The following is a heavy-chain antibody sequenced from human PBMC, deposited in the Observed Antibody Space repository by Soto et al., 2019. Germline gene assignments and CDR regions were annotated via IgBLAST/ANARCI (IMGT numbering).Heavy chain of an antibody. Sequence: QVQLVQSGAEVKRPGSSVKVSCKASGGTFSSFAINWVRQATGQGLEWMGGIMPIVGAPNYAQKFQGRVTITADESTSAAYMQLGGLRTDDTAVYYCALGNAMDVWGQGTTVTVSS. CDR3: ALGNAMDV. V-gene: IGHV1-69*12. D-gene: IGHD7-27*01. CDR2: IMPIVGAP. J-gene: IGHJ6*02. CDR1: GGTFSSFA.